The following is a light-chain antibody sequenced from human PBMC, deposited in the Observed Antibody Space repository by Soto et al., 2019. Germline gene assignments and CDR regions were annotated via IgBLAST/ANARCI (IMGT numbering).Light chain of an antibody. J-gene: IGKJ1*01. CDR1: QSISSN. CDR2: RAS. V-gene: IGKV3-15*01. Sequence: EIVMTQSPATLCVSPGERATLSCRASQSISSNLAWYQQKLGQAPRLLIYRASTRATGIPARFSGSGSGTEFTLTISSLQSEDFALYYCHQYENWPQTFGQGTTGDIK. CDR3: HQYENWPQT.